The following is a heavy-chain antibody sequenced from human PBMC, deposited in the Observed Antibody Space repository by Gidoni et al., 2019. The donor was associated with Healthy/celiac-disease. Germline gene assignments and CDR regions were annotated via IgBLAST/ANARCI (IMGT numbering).Heavy chain of an antibody. D-gene: IGHD3-10*01. CDR3: AKDGSHRGDFDY. V-gene: IGHV3-43*01. CDR1: GFTFDDYT. CDR2: ISWDGGST. J-gene: IGHJ4*02. Sequence: EVQLVESGGVVVQPVWSLRLSCATSGFTFDDYTMHGVRQAPGKGLEWVSLISWDGGSTYYADSVKGRFTISRDNSKNSLYLQMNSLRTEDTALYYCAKDGSHRGDFDYWGQGTLVTVSS.